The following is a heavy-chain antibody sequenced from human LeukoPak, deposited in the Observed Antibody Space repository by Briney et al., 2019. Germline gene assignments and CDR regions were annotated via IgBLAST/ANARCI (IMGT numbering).Heavy chain of an antibody. V-gene: IGHV1-24*01. Sequence: ASVKVSCKVSGYTLTELSMHWVRQAPGKGLEWMGGFDPEDGETIYAQKFQGRVTMTEDTSTDTAYMELSSLRSEDTAVYYCATDRLLLPTRSEVFYAFDIWGQGTMVTVSS. CDR2: FDPEDGET. CDR1: GYTLTELS. CDR3: ATDRLLLPTRSEVFYAFDI. D-gene: IGHD3-3*01. J-gene: IGHJ3*02.